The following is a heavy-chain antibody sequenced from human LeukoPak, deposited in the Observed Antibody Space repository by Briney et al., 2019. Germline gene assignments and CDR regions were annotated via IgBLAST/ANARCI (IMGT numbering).Heavy chain of an antibody. J-gene: IGHJ3*02. CDR1: GVTVSSNY. V-gene: IGHV3-23*01. D-gene: IGHD3-22*01. CDR3: AKHYYDSRGRVDSFDI. Sequence: GGSLRLSSAASGVTVSSNYMSWVRQAPGKGLEWVSLISGSGDTIYYADPVKGRFTISRDNSKNTLYLQMNSLRAEDTAVYYCAKHYYDSRGRVDSFDIWGQGTMVTVS. CDR2: ISGSGDTI.